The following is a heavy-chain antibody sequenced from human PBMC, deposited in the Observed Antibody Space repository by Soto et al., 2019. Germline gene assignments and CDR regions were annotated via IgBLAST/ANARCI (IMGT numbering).Heavy chain of an antibody. CDR3: AREDCSGGSCYYYYYGMDV. V-gene: IGHV1-69*04. CDR1: GGTFSSYA. J-gene: IGHJ6*02. D-gene: IGHD2-15*01. Sequence: ASVKVSCKASGGTFSSYAISWVRQAPGQGLEWMGRIIPILGIANYAQKFQGRVTITADKSTSTAYMELSSLRSEDMAVYYCAREDCSGGSCYYYYYGMDVWGQGTTVTVSS. CDR2: IIPILGIA.